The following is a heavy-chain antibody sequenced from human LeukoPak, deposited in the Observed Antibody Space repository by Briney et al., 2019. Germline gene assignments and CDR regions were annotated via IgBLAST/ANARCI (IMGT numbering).Heavy chain of an antibody. D-gene: IGHD3-3*01. Sequence: ASVKVSCKASGYTFTSYGISWVRQAPGQGLEWMGWISAYNGNTNYAQKLQGRVTMTTDTSTSTAYMELRSLRSDDTAVYYCAREPSFWSGYYGESRAWFDPWGQGTLVTVSS. CDR2: ISAYNGNT. CDR3: AREPSFWSGYYGESRAWFDP. CDR1: GYTFTSYG. V-gene: IGHV1-18*01. J-gene: IGHJ5*02.